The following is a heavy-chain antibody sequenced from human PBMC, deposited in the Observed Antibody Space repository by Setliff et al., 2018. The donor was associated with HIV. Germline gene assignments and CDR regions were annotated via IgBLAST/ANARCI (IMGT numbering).Heavy chain of an antibody. J-gene: IGHJ4*02. Sequence: SETLSLTCTVSGGSISSGGFYWYWIRQPAGKGLEWIGRIYTSGTTNYNPSLKSRVTMSIDTSKNQFSLKLSPVTAADTAVYYCAREGDGIDFWGQGTLVTVSS. CDR3: AREGDGIDF. D-gene: IGHD2-21*02. CDR1: GGSISSGGFY. CDR2: IYTSGTT. V-gene: IGHV4-61*02.